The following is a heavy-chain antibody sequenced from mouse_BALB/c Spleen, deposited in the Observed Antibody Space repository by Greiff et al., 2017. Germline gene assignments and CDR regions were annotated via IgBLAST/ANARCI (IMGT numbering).Heavy chain of an antibody. CDR3: ARRGAGTFYYAMDY. Sequence: QVQLQQSGDELVRPGVSVKISCKGSGYTFTDYAMHWVKQSHAKSLEWIGVISTYYGDASYNQKFKGKATMTVDKSSSTAYMELARLTSEDSAIYYCARRGAGTFYYAMDYWGQGTSVTVSS. D-gene: IGHD4-1*01. CDR2: ISTYYGDA. V-gene: IGHV1S137*01. CDR1: GYTFTDYA. J-gene: IGHJ4*01.